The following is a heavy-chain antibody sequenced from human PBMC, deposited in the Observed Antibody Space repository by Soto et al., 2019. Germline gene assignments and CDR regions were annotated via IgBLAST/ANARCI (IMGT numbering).Heavy chain of an antibody. CDR1: GLTFSSYW. D-gene: IGHD3-3*01. Sequence: PGGSLRLSCAASGLTFSSYWMSWVRQAPGKGLEWVANIKQDGSEKYYVDSVKGRFTISRDNAKNSLYLQMNSLRAEDTAVYYCAREYYDFWSGYYYGMDVWGQGTTVTVSS. CDR2: IKQDGSEK. V-gene: IGHV3-7*03. J-gene: IGHJ6*02. CDR3: AREYYDFWSGYYYGMDV.